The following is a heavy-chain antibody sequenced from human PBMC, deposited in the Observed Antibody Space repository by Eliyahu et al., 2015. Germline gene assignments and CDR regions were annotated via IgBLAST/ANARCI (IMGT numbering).Heavy chain of an antibody. CDR3: ATYYSTYVRDRGMDV. Sequence: QVQLQESGPGLVKPSGTLSLTCDVSGGSVTDNKWWAWVRQSPETGLVWIGEIYHTWVIKFNPSLQSRVTISLDRSKNQFSLSLTSVTAADTALYYCATYYSTYVRDRGMDVWGQGTTVTVSS. CDR2: IYHTWVI. CDR1: GGSVTDNKW. V-gene: IGHV4-4*02. D-gene: IGHD4-11*01. J-gene: IGHJ6*01.